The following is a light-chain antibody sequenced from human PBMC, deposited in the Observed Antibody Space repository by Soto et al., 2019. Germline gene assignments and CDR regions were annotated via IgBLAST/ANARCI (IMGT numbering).Light chain of an antibody. CDR3: QQRENLIT. CDR2: DAS. CDR1: QSVNSD. Sequence: EIVLTQSPATLSLSPGERDTLSCRASQSVNSDLAWFQQKPGQAPRLLIYDASNRATGIPARFSGSGSETDFTLTISSLEPEDFAVYYCQQRENLITFGGGTKVEI. J-gene: IGKJ4*01. V-gene: IGKV3-11*01.